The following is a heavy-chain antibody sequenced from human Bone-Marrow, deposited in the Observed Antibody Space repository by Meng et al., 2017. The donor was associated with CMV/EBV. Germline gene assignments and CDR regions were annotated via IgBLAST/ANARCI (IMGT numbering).Heavy chain of an antibody. D-gene: IGHD2-2*01. J-gene: IGHJ6*02. V-gene: IGHV1-69*10. CDR1: VYTFTSYG. Sequence: SVKVSCKASVYTFTSYGISWVRQAPGQGLEWMGGIIPILGIANYAQKFQGRVTITADKSTSTAYMELSSLRSEDTAVYYCARGSCSSTSCYLRFTGDYYYYGMDVWGQGTTVTVSS. CDR3: ARGSCSSTSCYLRFTGDYYYYGMDV. CDR2: IIPILGIA.